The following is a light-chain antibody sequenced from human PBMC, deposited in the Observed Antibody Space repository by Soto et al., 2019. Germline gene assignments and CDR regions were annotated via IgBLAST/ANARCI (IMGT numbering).Light chain of an antibody. J-gene: IGKJ4*01. Sequence: EIELTQSPATLSLSPGERATLSCRASQNINNYLAWYQQKPGQTPRLLIYDASTRATDIPARFSGSGSGTDFTLTISGLEPEDFAVHYCQQRVTWPGTFGGGTKVEIK. CDR1: QNINNY. V-gene: IGKV3-11*01. CDR2: DAS. CDR3: QQRVTWPGT.